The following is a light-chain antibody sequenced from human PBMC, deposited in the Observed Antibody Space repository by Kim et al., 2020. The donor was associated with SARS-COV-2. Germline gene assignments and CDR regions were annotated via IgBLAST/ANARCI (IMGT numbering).Light chain of an antibody. CDR1: RAVNSRY. V-gene: IGKV3-20*01. Sequence: SPGESTSPSGRNGRAVNSRYLAWYQKKPGQATRLLDNGAYSRATGIQNWFSGSGAGADFTITSSRLEPDDFVVYYWQHFGEPWTFGQGTKVDIK. J-gene: IGKJ1*01. CDR3: QHFGEPWT. CDR2: GAY.